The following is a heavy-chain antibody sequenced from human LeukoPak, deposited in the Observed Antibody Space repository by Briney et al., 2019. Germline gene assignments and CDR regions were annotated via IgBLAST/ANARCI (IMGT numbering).Heavy chain of an antibody. J-gene: IGHJ5*02. Sequence: SETLSLTCTVSGGSISSSSYYWGWIRQPPGKGLEWIGSIYYSGSTYYNPSLKSRVTISVDTSKNQFSLKLSSVTAADTAVYYCARTDIWFGEPPFDPWGQGTLVTVSS. V-gene: IGHV4-39*07. D-gene: IGHD3-10*01. CDR2: IYYSGST. CDR3: ARTDIWFGEPPFDP. CDR1: GGSISSSSYY.